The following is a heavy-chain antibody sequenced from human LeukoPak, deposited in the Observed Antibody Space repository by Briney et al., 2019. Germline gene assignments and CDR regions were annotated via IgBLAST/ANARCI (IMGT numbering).Heavy chain of an antibody. J-gene: IGHJ5*01. Sequence: SETLSLTCTVSGDSTSNFYWNWIRQSPGKGLEWIGNIHYSGSSVYNPSLKSRVTISIDTSRRQFFLKLNSVTAADTTVYFCALAPNSNWFDFWGPGTLVTVSS. V-gene: IGHV4-59*03. CDR3: ALAPNSNWFDF. CDR1: GDSTSNFY. CDR2: IHYSGSS. D-gene: IGHD2-8*01.